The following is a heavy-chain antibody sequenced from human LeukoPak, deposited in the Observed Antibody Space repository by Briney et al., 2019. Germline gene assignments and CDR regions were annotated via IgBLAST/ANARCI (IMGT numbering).Heavy chain of an antibody. CDR3: ARATVTRAFDI. CDR2: ISGSSRYI. J-gene: IGHJ3*02. V-gene: IGHV3-21*01. CDR1: DFAFSSYN. D-gene: IGHD4-17*01. Sequence: GGSLRLSCAAYDFAFSSYNMIWVRLAPGKGLEWVSSISGSSRYIYYADSLRGRFTISRDNAKSSLYLQMNSLRAEDTAVYYCARATVTRAFDIWGQGTMVTVSS.